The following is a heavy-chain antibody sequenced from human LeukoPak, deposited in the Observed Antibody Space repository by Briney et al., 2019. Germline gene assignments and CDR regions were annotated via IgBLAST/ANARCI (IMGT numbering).Heavy chain of an antibody. Sequence: TSETLSLTCTVSGGSISSYYWSWIRQPPGKGLEWIGYIYYSWSTNYNPSLKSRDTISEDTSKNQFSLKLSSVTAADTAVYYCARDLGLVSSQAGFDPWGQGTLVTVSS. D-gene: IGHD6-6*01. V-gene: IGHV4-59*01. CDR2: IYYSWST. J-gene: IGHJ5*02. CDR3: ARDLGLVSSQAGFDP. CDR1: GGSISSYY.